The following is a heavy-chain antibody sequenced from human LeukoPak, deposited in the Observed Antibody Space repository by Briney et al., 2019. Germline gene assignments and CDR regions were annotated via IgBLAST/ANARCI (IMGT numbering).Heavy chain of an antibody. CDR3: ARGVYDSSSLFDY. CDR1: GGSISSYY. V-gene: IGHV4-59*01. D-gene: IGHD3-22*01. Sequence: PSETLSLTCTASGGSISSYYWSWIRQPPGKGLEWIGYIYYSGSTNYNPSLKSRVTISVDTSKNQFSLKLSSVTAADTAVYYCARGVYDSSSLFDYWGQGTLVTVSS. J-gene: IGHJ4*02. CDR2: IYYSGST.